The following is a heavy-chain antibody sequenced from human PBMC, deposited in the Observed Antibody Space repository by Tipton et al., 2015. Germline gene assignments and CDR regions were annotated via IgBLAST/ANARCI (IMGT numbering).Heavy chain of an antibody. CDR2: INHRGSA. J-gene: IGHJ4*02. V-gene: IGHV4-34*01. CDR3: ARQTYHYDSSGYWFDY. CDR1: GGSFSGYY. Sequence: TLSLTCTVYGGSFSGYYWSWIRQPPGKGLEWIGEINHRGSANYNPSLKSRVTISADTSEKQFSLKLSSVTAADTAVYYCARQTYHYDSSGYWFDYWGQGTLVTVSS. D-gene: IGHD3-22*01.